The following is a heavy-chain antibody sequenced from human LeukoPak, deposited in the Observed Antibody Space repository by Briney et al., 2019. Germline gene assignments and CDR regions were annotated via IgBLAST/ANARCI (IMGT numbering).Heavy chain of an antibody. CDR2: IRYDGSNK. CDR1: GFTFSSYG. V-gene: IGHV3-30*02. Sequence: GGSLRPSCAASGFTFSSYGMHWVRQAPDKGLEWVAFIRYDGSNKYYADSVKGRFTISRDNSKNTLYLQMNSLRAEDTAVYYCAKDLRPYYYDSSGYNYFDYWGQGTLVTVSS. J-gene: IGHJ4*02. CDR3: AKDLRPYYYDSSGYNYFDY. D-gene: IGHD3-22*01.